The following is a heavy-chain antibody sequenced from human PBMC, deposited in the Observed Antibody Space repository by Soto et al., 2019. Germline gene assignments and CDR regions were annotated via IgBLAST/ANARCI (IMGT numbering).Heavy chain of an antibody. CDR3: ARGFQYGSGRYSTYYYYYGMDV. Sequence: SETLSLTCTVSGGSISSYYWSWIRQPPWQGLEWIGYIYYSGSTNYNPSLKSRVTISVDTSKNQFSLKLSSVTAADTAVYYCARGFQYGSGRYSTYYYYYGMDVWGQGTTVT. J-gene: IGHJ6*02. D-gene: IGHD3-10*01. CDR2: IYYSGST. V-gene: IGHV4-59*08. CDR1: GGSISSYY.